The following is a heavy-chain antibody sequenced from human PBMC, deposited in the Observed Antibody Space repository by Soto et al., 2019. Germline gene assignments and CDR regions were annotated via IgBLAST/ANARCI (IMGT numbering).Heavy chain of an antibody. Sequence: QITLKESGPTLGKPTQTLTLTCTFSGFSLSTSGVGVGWIRQPPGKALEWLALIYWDDDKRYSPSLKSRLTITKDTSNNQVVLTMNNRDPVDTATYYCAHSSALTSVDYWGQGTLVTVSS. J-gene: IGHJ4*02. D-gene: IGHD3-16*01. CDR1: GFSLSTSGVG. V-gene: IGHV2-5*02. CDR3: AHSSALTSVDY. CDR2: IYWDDDK.